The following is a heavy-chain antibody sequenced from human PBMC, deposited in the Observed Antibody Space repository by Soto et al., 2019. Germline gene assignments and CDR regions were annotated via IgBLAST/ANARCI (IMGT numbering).Heavy chain of an antibody. J-gene: IGHJ6*02. CDR3: AREGGGELRYYYYGMDV. Sequence: ASVKVSCKASGGTFSSYAISWVRQAPGQGLEWMGGIIPIFGTANYAQKFQGRVTITADESTSTAYMELSSLRSEDTAVYYCAREGGGELRYYYYGMDVWGQGTTVTVSS. CDR2: IIPIFGTA. D-gene: IGHD1-26*01. CDR1: GGTFSSYA. V-gene: IGHV1-69*13.